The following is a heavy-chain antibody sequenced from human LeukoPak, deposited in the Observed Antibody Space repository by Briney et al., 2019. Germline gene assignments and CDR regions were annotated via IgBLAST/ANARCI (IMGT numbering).Heavy chain of an antibody. D-gene: IGHD2-21*02. J-gene: IGHJ6*02. V-gene: IGHV3-53*01. CDR3: ARDHEGGVPGDCSTCPPDYGMDV. Sequence: GGSLRLSCAASGFTVSSNYMGWVRQAPGKGLEWVSVIYSGGSTYYADSVKGRFTISRDNSKYTLYLQMNSLRAEDTAVYYCARDHEGGVPGDCSTCPPDYGMDVWGQGTTVTVSS. CDR2: IYSGGST. CDR1: GFTVSSNY.